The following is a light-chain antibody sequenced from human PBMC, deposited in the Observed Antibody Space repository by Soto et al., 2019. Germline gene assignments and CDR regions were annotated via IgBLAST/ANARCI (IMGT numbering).Light chain of an antibody. Sequence: DIVMTQSPLSLPVTPGEPASISCRSSQSLLHSNGYNYLDWYLQKPGQSPQLLIYDASSLETGVPSRFSGSGSGTDFTLTISSLQPEDFATYYCQQYDNLPLIFGQGTRLEIK. J-gene: IGKJ5*01. CDR3: QQYDNLPLI. CDR1: QSLLHSNGYNY. CDR2: DAS. V-gene: IGKV2-28*01.